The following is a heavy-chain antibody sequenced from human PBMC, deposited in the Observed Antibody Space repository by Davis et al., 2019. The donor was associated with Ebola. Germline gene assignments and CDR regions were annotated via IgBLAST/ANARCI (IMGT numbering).Heavy chain of an antibody. J-gene: IGHJ6*02. CDR1: GYTFSGYY. Sequence: ASVKVSCKASGYTFSGYYMHWVRQAPGQGLEWMGWVNPATGATYYAQKFQGWVTMTRDTSITSLYLEMSRLKSDDTAVYYCVRGMARGDFGLDVWGQGTTVTVSS. D-gene: IGHD3-10*01. CDR3: VRGMARGDFGLDV. CDR2: VNPATGAT. V-gene: IGHV1-2*04.